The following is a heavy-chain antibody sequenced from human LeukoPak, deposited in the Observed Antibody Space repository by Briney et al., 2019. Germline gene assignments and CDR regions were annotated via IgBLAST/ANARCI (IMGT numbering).Heavy chain of an antibody. CDR1: GGSINSHY. Sequence: SETLSLTYTVSGGSINSHYWGWIRQPPGKGLEWIGYIYYSGSTNYNPSLKSRVTISVDTSKNQFSLKLSSVTAADTAVYYCARGYSNQYYYYYYMDVWGKGTTVTVSS. D-gene: IGHD4-11*01. V-gene: IGHV4-59*11. CDR3: ARGYSNQYYYYYYMDV. J-gene: IGHJ6*03. CDR2: IYYSGST.